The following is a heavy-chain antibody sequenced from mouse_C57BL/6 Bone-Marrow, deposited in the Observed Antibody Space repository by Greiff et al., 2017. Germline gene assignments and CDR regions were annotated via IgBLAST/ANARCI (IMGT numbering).Heavy chain of an antibody. CDR1: GYTFTSYW. CDR3: ARLGRLRGWYFDV. Sequence: QVQLQQSGAELVKPGASVKMSCKASGYTFTSYWITWVKQRPGQGLEWIGEIYPGSGSTNYNEKFKSKATLTVDTSSSTAYMQLSSLTSEDSAVYYCARLGRLRGWYFDVWGTGTTVTVSA. CDR2: IYPGSGST. V-gene: IGHV1-55*01. D-gene: IGHD3-2*02. J-gene: IGHJ1*03.